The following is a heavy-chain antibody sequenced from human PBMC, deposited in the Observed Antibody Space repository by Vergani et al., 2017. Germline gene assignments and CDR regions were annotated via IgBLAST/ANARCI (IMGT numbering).Heavy chain of an antibody. J-gene: IGHJ4*02. Sequence: QLQLQESGPGLVKPSETLSLTCTVSGGSISSSSYYWGWIRQPPGKGLEWIGSIYYSGSTYSNPSLKILVTISVDTSKNQFSLKLSSVTAADTAVYYCARDEPIAAAGNPIDYWGQGTLVTVSS. D-gene: IGHD6-13*01. CDR2: IYYSGST. CDR3: ARDEPIAAAGNPIDY. V-gene: IGHV4-39*07. CDR1: GGSISSSSYY.